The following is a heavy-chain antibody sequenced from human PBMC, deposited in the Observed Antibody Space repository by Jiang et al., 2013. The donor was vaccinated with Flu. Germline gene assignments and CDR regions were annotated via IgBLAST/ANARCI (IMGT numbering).Heavy chain of an antibody. CDR3: ARGVAAAGNGVDY. D-gene: IGHD6-13*01. Sequence: SLKSRVTISVDTSKNQLALKLSSVTAADTAVYYCARGVAAAGNGVDYWGQGTLVTVSS. V-gene: IGHV4-31*02. J-gene: IGHJ4*02.